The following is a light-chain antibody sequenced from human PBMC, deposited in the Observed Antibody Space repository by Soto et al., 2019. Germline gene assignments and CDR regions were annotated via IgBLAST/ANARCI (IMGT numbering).Light chain of an antibody. Sequence: SQLTQSPSFLSASVGDRVTISCRASQGIANVLAWYQQKPGKAPKLLIYGASTLQSGVPSRFSGSGSGTDFTLTISSLQPEDFATYYCQQLNSFPIPFGPGTKVDIK. J-gene: IGKJ3*01. CDR2: GAS. CDR3: QQLNSFPIP. V-gene: IGKV1-9*01. CDR1: QGIANV.